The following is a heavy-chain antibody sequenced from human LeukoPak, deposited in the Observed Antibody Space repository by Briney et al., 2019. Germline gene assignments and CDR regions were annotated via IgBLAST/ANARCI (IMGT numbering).Heavy chain of an antibody. CDR2: IKQEGSEK. J-gene: IGHJ4*02. V-gene: IGHV3-7*01. CDR3: AREVMGYYSGGRCYFEKGVHQ. CDR1: GFTFSSYW. Sequence: GGSLRLSCSASGFTFSSYWMSWVRQAPGKGLEWVANIKQEGSEKYYVASVKGRFTISRDNAKNSLYLQMNNLRAHDTAVYYCAREVMGYYSGGRCYFEKGVHQWGQGNLVTVSS. D-gene: IGHD2-15*01.